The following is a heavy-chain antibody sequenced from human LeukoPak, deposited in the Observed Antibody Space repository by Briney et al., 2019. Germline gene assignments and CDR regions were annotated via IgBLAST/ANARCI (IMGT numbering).Heavy chain of an antibody. CDR3: GRAFPPLRTSSAGDL. CDR2: ISGRSSHV. V-gene: IGHV3-21*01. J-gene: IGHJ1*01. Sequence: RRTLRLSCSASGFSFSDYDMNWVRQAPRKGLEWVSAISGRSSHVYYGESVKGRFTISRDNAKNSLYLQLDSLGVEDTAVYYCGRAFPPLRTSSAGDLWGQGTLVTVSS. CDR1: GFSFSDYD. D-gene: IGHD3-16*01.